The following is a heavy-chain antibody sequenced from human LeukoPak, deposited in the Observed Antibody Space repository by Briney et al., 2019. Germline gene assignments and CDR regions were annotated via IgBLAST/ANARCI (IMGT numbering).Heavy chain of an antibody. CDR3: AKDGYQLPADPNTYYFDY. CDR2: ISGSGGST. CDR1: GFTFSSYA. V-gene: IGHV3-23*01. J-gene: IGHJ4*02. Sequence: GGSLRLSYAASGFTFSSYAMSWVRQAPGKGLEWVSAISGSGGSTYYADSVKGRFTISRDNSKNTLYLQMNSLRAEDTAVYYCAKDGYQLPADPNTYYFDYWGQGTLVTVSS. D-gene: IGHD2-2*01.